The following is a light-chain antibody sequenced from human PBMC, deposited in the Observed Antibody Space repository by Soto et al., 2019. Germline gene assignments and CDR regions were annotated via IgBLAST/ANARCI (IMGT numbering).Light chain of an antibody. CDR1: QSVSSN. CDR2: DST. V-gene: IGKV3-11*01. CDR3: QQRNVWPPIT. Sequence: EIVLTQSPGTLSLSPGEIATLSFSASQSVSSNLAWYQQKPGQPPRLVVYDSTLRANGVPDRFGGSRSGTEFTLTINNLEPEDFAVYYCQQRNVWPPITFGQGTRLEIK. J-gene: IGKJ5*01.